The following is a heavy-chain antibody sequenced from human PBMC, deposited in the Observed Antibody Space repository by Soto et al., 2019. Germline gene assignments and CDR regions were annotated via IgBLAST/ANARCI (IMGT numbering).Heavy chain of an antibody. J-gene: IGHJ4*02. Sequence: LRLSCAASGFSFSRFEMNWVRQAPGKGLEWVSYISSSSDVIYYADSVKGRFTISRDNAKNSLYLQMSSLRAEDTAVYFCAKDLGSYLSPAFDYWGLGTLVTVSS. CDR3: AKDLGSYLSPAFDY. CDR1: GFSFSRFE. D-gene: IGHD1-26*01. V-gene: IGHV3-48*03. CDR2: ISSSSDVI.